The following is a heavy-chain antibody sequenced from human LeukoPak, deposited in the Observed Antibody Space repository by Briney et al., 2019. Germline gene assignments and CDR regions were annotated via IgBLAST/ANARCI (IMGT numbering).Heavy chain of an antibody. J-gene: IGHJ3*02. CDR3: ARVKDDNNYDRAFDI. Sequence: PSETLSPTRTVPGGPMSTFYWSWGPQPPGKGLGWIGYVYYDGNNDYNPSLKSRVTTSIDTSKKQFSLKLTSVTAADTAVYYCARVKDDNNYDRAFDIWGQGTMVTVSS. V-gene: IGHV4-59*01. CDR2: VYYDGNN. D-gene: IGHD5-24*01. CDR1: GGPMSTFY.